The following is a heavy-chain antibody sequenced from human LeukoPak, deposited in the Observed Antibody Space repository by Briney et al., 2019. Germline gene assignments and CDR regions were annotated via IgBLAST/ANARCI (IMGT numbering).Heavy chain of an antibody. CDR3: ARANWGSFDS. D-gene: IGHD7-27*01. CDR1: GFTFSSYA. Sequence: GGSLRLSCAASGFTFSSYAMSWVRQAPGKGLEWVSYISSGSSSIYYTDSVKGRFTISRDNAKNSLYLQMNSLRDEDTAVYYCARANWGSFDSWGQGTLVTVSS. V-gene: IGHV3-48*02. CDR2: ISSGSSSI. J-gene: IGHJ4*02.